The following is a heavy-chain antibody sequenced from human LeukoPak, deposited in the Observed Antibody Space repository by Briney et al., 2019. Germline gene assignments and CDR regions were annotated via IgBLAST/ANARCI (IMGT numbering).Heavy chain of an antibody. CDR2: IKSKTDGGTK. CDR1: GFTFSIAW. Sequence: GGSLRLSCAASGFTFSIAWMSWVRQAPGKGLERVGLIKSKTDGGTKDYAAPVKGRFTISRDDSKNTLYLQMNSLKTDDTAVYYCTMVGYCTTSCSQHYLWGQGTLVTVSS. V-gene: IGHV3-15*01. CDR3: TMVGYCTTSCSQHYL. D-gene: IGHD2-2*01. J-gene: IGHJ4*02.